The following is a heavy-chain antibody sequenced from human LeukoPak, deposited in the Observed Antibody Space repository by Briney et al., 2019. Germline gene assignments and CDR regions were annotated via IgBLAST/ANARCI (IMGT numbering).Heavy chain of an antibody. J-gene: IGHJ4*02. CDR2: FDPEDGET. Sequence: ASVKVSCKVSGYTLTELSMHWVRQAPGKGLEWMGGFDPEDGETIYAQKFQGRVTMTEDTSTDTACMELSSLRSEDTAVYYCATGLYQELRYDYWGQGTLVTVSS. CDR1: GYTLTELS. CDR3: ATGLYQELRYDY. V-gene: IGHV1-24*01. D-gene: IGHD1-26*01.